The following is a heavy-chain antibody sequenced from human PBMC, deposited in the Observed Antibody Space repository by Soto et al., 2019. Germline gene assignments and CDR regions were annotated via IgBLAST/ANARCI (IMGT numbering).Heavy chain of an antibody. CDR1: GDSVFSNTAA. V-gene: IGHV6-1*01. Sequence: QTLSLRCASCGDSVFSNTAAWGCSIRSPSRFLEWLGRTYYRSQWYYDYAVSVRSRITINPDTSKNQVSLQLNSVTPEDTAVYYCAILDCSSTSCYFQHWGQGTLVTVSS. CDR3: AILDCSSTSCYFQH. CDR2: TYYRSQWYY. J-gene: IGHJ1*01. D-gene: IGHD2-2*01.